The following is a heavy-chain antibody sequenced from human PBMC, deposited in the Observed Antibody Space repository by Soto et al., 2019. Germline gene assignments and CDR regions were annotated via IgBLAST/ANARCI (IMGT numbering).Heavy chain of an antibody. J-gene: IGHJ6*02. D-gene: IGHD2-2*01. V-gene: IGHV3-7*03. CDR3: ARVGCSSTSCYHTTLYYYYGMDV. CDR1: GFTFISYW. CDR2: IKQDGSEK. Sequence: PGGSLRLSCAASGFTFISYWMSWVRQAAGKGLEWVANIKQDGSEKYYVDSVKGRFTISRDNAKNSLYLQMNSLRAEDTAVYYCARVGCSSTSCYHTTLYYYYGMDVWGQGTTVTVSS.